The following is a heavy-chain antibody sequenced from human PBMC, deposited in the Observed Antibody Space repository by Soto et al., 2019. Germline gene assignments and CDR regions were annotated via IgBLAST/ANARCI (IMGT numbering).Heavy chain of an antibody. J-gene: IGHJ4*02. V-gene: IGHV3-7*03. CDR2: MNQDGSEK. Sequence: PVGSLRLSCAASGFNFRNHGMHWVRQAPGKGLEWVANMNQDGSEKYYEDSVKGRFTISRDNAKNSLSLQMNSLRAEDTAVYFCARDNRGTFDYWGQGALVTVSS. CDR1: GFNFRNHG. CDR3: ARDNRGTFDY. D-gene: IGHD7-27*01.